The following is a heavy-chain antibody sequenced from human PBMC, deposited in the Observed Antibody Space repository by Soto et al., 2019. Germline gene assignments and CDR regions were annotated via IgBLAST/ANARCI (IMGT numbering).Heavy chain of an antibody. J-gene: IGHJ4*02. D-gene: IGHD1-20*01. CDR3: ATVHNTSRSFNY. V-gene: IGHV3-23*01. CDR2: TGISGRTT. CDR1: GFTVNTYA. Sequence: GGSLRLSCAASGFTVNTYAMSWVRQAPGKGLEWVSTTGISGRTTYYADSVKGRFTVSRDDSKNTLDLQMSSLRAEDTAVYYCATVHNTSRSFNYWGQGTLVTVSS.